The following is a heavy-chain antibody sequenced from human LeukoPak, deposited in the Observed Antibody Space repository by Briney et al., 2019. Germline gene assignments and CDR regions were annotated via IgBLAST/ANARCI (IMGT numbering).Heavy chain of an antibody. J-gene: IGHJ5*02. CDR2: ISAYNGNT. V-gene: IGHV1-18*01. CDR3: ARNPGRWFGELLKPVVSNWFDP. D-gene: IGHD3-10*01. Sequence: ASVKVSCKASGYTFTSYGISWVRQAPGQGLEWMGWISAYNGNTNYAQKLQGRVTMTTDTSTSTAYMELRSLRSDDTAVYYCARNPGRWFGELLKPVVSNWFDPWGQGTLVTVSS. CDR1: GYTFTSYG.